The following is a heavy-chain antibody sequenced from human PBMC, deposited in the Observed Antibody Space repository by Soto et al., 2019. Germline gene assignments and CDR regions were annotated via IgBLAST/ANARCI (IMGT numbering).Heavy chain of an antibody. D-gene: IGHD1-26*01. CDR1: GYTLTRYD. CDR2: MNPNIGNT. V-gene: IGHV1-8*01. CDR3: ASRRHSGSSTYYYGMDV. J-gene: IGHJ6*02. Sequence: SVKVSCKASGYTLTRYDVNWVRKDTGNGLEWMGWMNPNIGNTGYAQKVQGRVTMTMNTSISTAYMELSSLRSEDTAVYYCASRRHSGSSTYYYGMDVWGQGTTVTVSS.